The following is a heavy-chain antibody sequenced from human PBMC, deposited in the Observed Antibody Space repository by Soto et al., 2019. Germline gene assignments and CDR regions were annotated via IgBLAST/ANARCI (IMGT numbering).Heavy chain of an antibody. V-gene: IGHV1-46*01. J-gene: IGHJ5*02. Sequence: ASVKVSCKASAYSFTTYHIHWVRQAPGQGLEWMGLINPDAGATNYAQRFQGRLRLTRDTSTSTVYMELRSLRFDDTAVYYCARGDIVLVPASEGNWFDPWGQGTLVTVSS. CDR2: INPDAGAT. CDR3: ARGDIVLVPASEGNWFDP. D-gene: IGHD2-2*01. CDR1: AYSFTTYH.